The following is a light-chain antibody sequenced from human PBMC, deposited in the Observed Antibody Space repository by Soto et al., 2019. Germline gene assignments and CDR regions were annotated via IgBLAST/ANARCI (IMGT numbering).Light chain of an antibody. V-gene: IGKV3-15*01. CDR2: DAS. J-gene: IGKJ1*01. Sequence: EIVLTQSPATLSLSPGERATLSCRASESTSGYLAWYQQKPGQAPRLLIYDASTRASGIPANFSGSGSGTEFTLTVSSLQTEDFAVYYCQQYNKWPLTFGHGTKVDIK. CDR3: QQYNKWPLT. CDR1: ESTSGY.